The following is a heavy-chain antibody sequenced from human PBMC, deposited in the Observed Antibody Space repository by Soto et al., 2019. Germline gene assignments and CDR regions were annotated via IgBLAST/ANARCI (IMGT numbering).Heavy chain of an antibody. V-gene: IGHV1-69*01. J-gene: IGHJ6*02. CDR2: IIPFFGPS. D-gene: IGHD3-10*01. CDR1: GGTFNSYG. Sequence: QVQLVQSGAEVKKPGSSVKVSCKTSGGTFNSYGITWVRQAPGQGLEWMGGIIPFFGPSHYAQKFQGRVTITADESTSTACMELSSLRYEDTAVYYCARGSNSGYYYGLDVWGQGTTVTVSS. CDR3: ARGSNSGYYYGLDV.